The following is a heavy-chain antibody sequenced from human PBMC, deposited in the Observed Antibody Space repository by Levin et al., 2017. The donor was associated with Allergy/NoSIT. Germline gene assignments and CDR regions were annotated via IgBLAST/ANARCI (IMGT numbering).Heavy chain of an antibody. CDR3: ARGDCSGGSCNSLVVRALDI. V-gene: IGHV3-21*01. J-gene: IGHJ3*02. CDR1: GFTFSGYN. D-gene: IGHD2-15*01. Sequence: PGGSLRLSCAASGFTFSGYNMNWVRQAPGKGLEWVSSISSSSSYIYYADSMKGRFTISRDNAKNSLFLQMNSLRAGDTAMYYCARGDCSGGSCNSLVVRALDIWGQGTMVTGSS. CDR2: ISSSSSYI.